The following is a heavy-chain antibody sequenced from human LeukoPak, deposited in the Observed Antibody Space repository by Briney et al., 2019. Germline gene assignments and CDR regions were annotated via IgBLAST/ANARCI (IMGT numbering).Heavy chain of an antibody. V-gene: IGHV3-23*01. D-gene: IGHD1-26*01. CDR2: IGGGGSTT. CDR1: GVTFSNVW. Sequence: GGSLRLSCAASGVTFSNVWMSWVRQAPGKGLEWVSVIGGGGSTTYYADSVKGRFTISRDNSKKTLYLQMNSLRAEDTAVYYCAKHYSGTIDFWGQGTLVTVSS. J-gene: IGHJ4*02. CDR3: AKHYSGTIDF.